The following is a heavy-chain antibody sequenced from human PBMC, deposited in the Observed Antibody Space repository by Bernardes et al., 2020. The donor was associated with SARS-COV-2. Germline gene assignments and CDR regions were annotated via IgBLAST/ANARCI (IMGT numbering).Heavy chain of an antibody. V-gene: IGHV4-61*01. CDR2: IYHSGRT. CDR1: GDPVNSGTYY. J-gene: IGHJ5*02. D-gene: IGHD3-10*01. CDR3: ARGRGGDYYGSSAFDP. Sequence: SETLYLTCTVFGDPVNSGTYYWTWIRQPPGKGLEYVGQIYHSGRTKYNPSLGTGVTMSIDTSRNQFSLRLTSVTAADSAVYYCARGRGGDYYGSSAFDPWGQGTLVTVSS.